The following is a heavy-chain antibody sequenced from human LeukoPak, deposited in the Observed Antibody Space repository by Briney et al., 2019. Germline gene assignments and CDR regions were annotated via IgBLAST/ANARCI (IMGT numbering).Heavy chain of an antibody. Sequence: SETLSLTCAVYGGSFSGYYWSWIRQPPGKGLEWIGEINHSGSTNYNPSLKSRVTISVDTSKNQFSLKLSSVTAADTAVHYCATSPLGYSSGWHLDYWGQGTLVTVSS. CDR1: GGSFSGYY. D-gene: IGHD6-19*01. J-gene: IGHJ4*02. CDR3: ATSPLGYSSGWHLDY. V-gene: IGHV4-34*01. CDR2: INHSGST.